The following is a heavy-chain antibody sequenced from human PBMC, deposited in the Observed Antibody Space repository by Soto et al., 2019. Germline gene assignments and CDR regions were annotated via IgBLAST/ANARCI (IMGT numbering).Heavy chain of an antibody. CDR2: IYYSGST. CDR1: GFSIISGGYY. CDR3: ARADILTGYYIPKFNWFDP. D-gene: IGHD3-9*01. V-gene: IGHV4-31*03. Sequence: SETLSLTCTVSGFSIISGGYYWSWIRKHPGKGLEWIGYIYYSGSTYYNPSLKSRVTISVDTSKNQFSLKLSSVTAADTAVYYCARADILTGYYIPKFNWFDPWGQGTLVTVSS. J-gene: IGHJ5*02.